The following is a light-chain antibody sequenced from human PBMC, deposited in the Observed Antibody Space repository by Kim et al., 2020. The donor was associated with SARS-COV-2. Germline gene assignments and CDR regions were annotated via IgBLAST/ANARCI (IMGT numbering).Light chain of an antibody. CDR3: QQYKNWPLT. Sequence: PGNRATLPGRASQSVRSTLAWCQEKPGQGPRLLIFSAYPRATGIPATFSGSGSGTEFTLTINSLQSVDFTVYYCQQYKNWPLTFGGGTKVDI. CDR2: SAY. V-gene: IGKV3-15*01. J-gene: IGKJ4*01. CDR1: QSVRST.